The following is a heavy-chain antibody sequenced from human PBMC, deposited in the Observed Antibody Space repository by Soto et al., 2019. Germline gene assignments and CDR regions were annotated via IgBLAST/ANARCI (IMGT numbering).Heavy chain of an antibody. V-gene: IGHV3-9*01. CDR1: GFTFADYA. CDR2: ISWNSGRI. D-gene: IGHD3-16*01. J-gene: IGHJ6*02. Sequence: EMQLVESGGGLVQPGMSLRLSCAASGFTFADYAMYWVRQVPGKGLEWVSGISWNSGRIGYADSVKGRFTISRDNAKNSLYLQMNSLRPEDTALYYCTKARLWGGDGYNSYYYNAMDVWGQGTTVTVSS. CDR3: TKARLWGGDGYNSYYYNAMDV.